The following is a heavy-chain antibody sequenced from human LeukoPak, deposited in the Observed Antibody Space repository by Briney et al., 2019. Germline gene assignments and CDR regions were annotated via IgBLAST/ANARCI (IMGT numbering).Heavy chain of an antibody. Sequence: SETLSLTCTVSSGSISSGSYYWSWIRQPAGKELEWIGRISKTGSTSYNPSLMSRVTMSVDTSNNQFSLRLSSVTAADTAVYYCARHALEVRGVIHDYYYYMDVWAKGPRSPSP. CDR3: ARHALEVRGVIHDYYYYMDV. D-gene: IGHD3-10*01. J-gene: IGHJ6*03. V-gene: IGHV4-61*02. CDR2: ISKTGST. CDR1: SGSISSGSYY.